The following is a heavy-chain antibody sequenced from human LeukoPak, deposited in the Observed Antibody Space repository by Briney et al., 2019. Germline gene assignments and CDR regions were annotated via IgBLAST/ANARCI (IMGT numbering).Heavy chain of an antibody. CDR2: IYTSGST. CDR3: ARDRRDGYNLYYFDL. J-gene: IGHJ4*02. CDR1: GGSIYSGSYY. D-gene: IGHD5-24*01. Sequence: PSETLSLTCTVSGGSIYSGSYYWSWIRQPAGKGLEWIGRIYTSGSTNYNPSLKSRVTISVDTSKNQFSQKLSSVTAADTAVYYCARDRRDGYNLYYFDLWGQGTLVTVSS. V-gene: IGHV4-61*02.